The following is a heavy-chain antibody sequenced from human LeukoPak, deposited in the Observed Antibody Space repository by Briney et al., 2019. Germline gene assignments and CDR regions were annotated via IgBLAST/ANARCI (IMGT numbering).Heavy chain of an antibody. CDR1: GGSISSGGYY. J-gene: IGHJ4*02. D-gene: IGHD4-11*01. CDR2: INHSGST. Sequence: SETLSLTCTVSGGSISSGGYYWSWIRQPPGKGLEWIGEINHSGSTNYNPSLKSRVTISVDTSKNQFSLKLSSVTAADTAVYYCARADYSNYVPRFDYWGQGTLVTVSS. V-gene: IGHV4-39*07. CDR3: ARADYSNYVPRFDY.